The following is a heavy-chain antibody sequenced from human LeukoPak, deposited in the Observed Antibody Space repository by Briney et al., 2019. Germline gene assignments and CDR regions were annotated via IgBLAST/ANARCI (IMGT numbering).Heavy chain of an antibody. CDR1: GFTFSSYS. Sequence: GGSLRLSCAASGFTFSSYSMNWVRQAPGKGLEWVSYISSSSSIIYYADSVKGRFTISRDNAKNSLYLQMNSLRDEDTAVYYCARELLGYCSSTSCYTPWFDPWGQGTLVTVSS. D-gene: IGHD2-2*02. CDR3: ARELLGYCSSTSCYTPWFDP. CDR2: ISSSSSII. V-gene: IGHV3-48*02. J-gene: IGHJ5*02.